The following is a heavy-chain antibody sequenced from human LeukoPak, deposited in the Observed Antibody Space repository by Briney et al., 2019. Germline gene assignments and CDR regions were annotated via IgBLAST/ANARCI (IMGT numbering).Heavy chain of an antibody. J-gene: IGHJ4*02. V-gene: IGHV4-59*01. CDR1: GGSISSYY. Sequence: SETLSLTCIVSGGSISSYYCSWIRQPPGKGLEWIGYIYYSGSTDFNSSLKSRVTISVDTSKNRFSLKLTSVTAADTALYYCATGRYYFDYWGQGTLVTVSS. CDR3: ATGRYYFDY. CDR2: IYYSGST. D-gene: IGHD3-16*02.